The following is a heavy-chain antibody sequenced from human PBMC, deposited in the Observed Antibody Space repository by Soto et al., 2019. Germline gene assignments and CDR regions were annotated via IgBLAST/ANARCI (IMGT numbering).Heavy chain of an antibody. Sequence: SETLSLTCTVSGGSISSSSYYWGWIRQPPGKGLEWIGSIYYSGSTYYNPSLKSRVTISVDTSKNQFSLKLSSVTAADTAVYYCARQILEAGTIDFFDYWGQGTLVTVSS. J-gene: IGHJ4*02. CDR1: GGSISSSSYY. CDR2: IYYSGST. CDR3: ARQILEAGTIDFFDY. D-gene: IGHD1-1*01. V-gene: IGHV4-39*01.